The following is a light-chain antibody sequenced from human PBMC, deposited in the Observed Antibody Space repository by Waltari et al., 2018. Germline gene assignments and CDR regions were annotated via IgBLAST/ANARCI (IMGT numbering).Light chain of an antibody. CDR1: QSISTW. Sequence: DIQMTQSPSSLSASVGDKVTINCRASQSISTWLAWFQLKPGKAPKLLIYKASNLESGVPSSFSGSGSGTEFTLTISSLLPEDFATYYCQQYNSDSHSFGQGTRLEIK. J-gene: IGKJ2*01. CDR2: KAS. CDR3: QQYNSDSHS. V-gene: IGKV1-5*03.